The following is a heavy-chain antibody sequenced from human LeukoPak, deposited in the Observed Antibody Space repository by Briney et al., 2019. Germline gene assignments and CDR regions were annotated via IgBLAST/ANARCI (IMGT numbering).Heavy chain of an antibody. J-gene: IGHJ5*02. CDR1: GYTFSSYA. Sequence: SVKVSCKASGYTFSSYAINWVRQAPGQGLEWMGRIIPIFGTTNYAQKFQGRVTITTDESTSTAYMELSSLRSEDTAVYYCARGIAVAKGWFDPWGQGTLVTASS. V-gene: IGHV1-69*05. CDR2: IIPIFGTT. D-gene: IGHD6-19*01. CDR3: ARGIAVAKGWFDP.